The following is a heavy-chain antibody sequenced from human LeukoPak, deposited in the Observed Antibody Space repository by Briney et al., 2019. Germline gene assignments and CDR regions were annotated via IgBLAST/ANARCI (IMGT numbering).Heavy chain of an antibody. V-gene: IGHV4-61*01. Sequence: SETLSLTCTVSGASVSSASYWTWIRQPPGKGVEWIAHIYNGVNTNYNPSLKSRVTISVDTSKNQFSLKLSSVTAADTAVYYCARGRDGIPLYWGQGTLVTVSS. CDR1: GASVSSASY. CDR3: ARGRDGIPLY. D-gene: IGHD5-24*01. CDR2: IYNGVNT. J-gene: IGHJ4*02.